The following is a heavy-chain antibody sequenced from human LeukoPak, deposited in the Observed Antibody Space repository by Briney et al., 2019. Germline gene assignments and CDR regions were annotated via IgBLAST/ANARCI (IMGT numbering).Heavy chain of an antibody. V-gene: IGHV4-39*07. CDR1: GGSINTPNYY. D-gene: IGHD6-13*01. J-gene: IGHJ5*02. CDR3: ARVSAAAGTTWFDP. Sequence: PSETLSLTCTVSGGSINTPNYYWGWIRQTPGKGLEWIGNIFYSGGTYYSPSLTSRVTISLDTSRNQFSLKLNSVTAADTAVYYCARVSAAAGTTWFDPWGQGTLVTVSS. CDR2: IFYSGGT.